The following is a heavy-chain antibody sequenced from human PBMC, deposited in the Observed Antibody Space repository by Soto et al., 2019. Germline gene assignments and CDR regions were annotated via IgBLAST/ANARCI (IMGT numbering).Heavy chain of an antibody. CDR1: GFTFSSYG. CDR3: AKDHVAGRVVGFDY. V-gene: IGHV3-30*18. D-gene: IGHD6-19*01. CDR2: ISYDGSNK. Sequence: QAQLVESGGGVVQPGRSLRLSCAASGFTFSSYGMHWVRQAPGKGLEWVAVISYDGSNKYYADSVKGRFTISRDNSKNTLYLQMNSLRAEDTAVYYCAKDHVAGRVVGFDYWGQGTLVTVSS. J-gene: IGHJ4*02.